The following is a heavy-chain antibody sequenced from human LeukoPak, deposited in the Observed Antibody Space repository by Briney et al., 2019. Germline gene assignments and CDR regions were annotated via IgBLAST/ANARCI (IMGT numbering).Heavy chain of an antibody. D-gene: IGHD3-9*01. CDR3: VRGGVYDILTGYSGYYYGLDV. J-gene: IGHJ6*02. Sequence: WGSLRLSCAASGFTFSSYSMNWVRQAPGKGLVWVSRINGDGSSATYADSVKGRFTISRDNAKNTVYVQMNSLTVEDTAVYYCVRGGVYDILTGYSGYYYGLDVWGQGTTVTVSS. CDR1: GFTFSSYS. V-gene: IGHV3-74*01. CDR2: INGDGSSA.